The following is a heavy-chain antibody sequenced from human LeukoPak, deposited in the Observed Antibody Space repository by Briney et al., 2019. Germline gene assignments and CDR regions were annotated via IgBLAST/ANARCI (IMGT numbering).Heavy chain of an antibody. CDR3: VKDPRDTYGTNWFVS. V-gene: IGHV3-23*01. CDR2: ISGTGGAT. Sequence: GGSLRLSCVASGFSFGNYAMSWVRQAPGKELQWVSQISGTGGATWYAGFARDRFTISRDNSKKTLYLQMSGLRVEDTAMYYCVKDPRDTYGTNWFVSWGQGTLLIVSS. CDR1: GFSFGNYA. D-gene: IGHD2-21*01. J-gene: IGHJ5*01.